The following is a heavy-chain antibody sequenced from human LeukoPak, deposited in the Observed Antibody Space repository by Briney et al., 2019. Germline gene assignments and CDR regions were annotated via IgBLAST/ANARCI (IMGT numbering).Heavy chain of an antibody. CDR3: VKDPRDTYGTNWFVS. V-gene: IGHV3-23*01. CDR2: ISGTGGAT. Sequence: GGSLRLSCVASGFSFGNYAMSWVRQAPGKELQWVSQISGTGGATWYAGFARDRFTISRDNSKKTLYLQMSGLRVEDTAMYYCVKDPRDTYGTNWFVSWGQGTLLIVSS. CDR1: GFSFGNYA. D-gene: IGHD2-21*01. J-gene: IGHJ5*01.